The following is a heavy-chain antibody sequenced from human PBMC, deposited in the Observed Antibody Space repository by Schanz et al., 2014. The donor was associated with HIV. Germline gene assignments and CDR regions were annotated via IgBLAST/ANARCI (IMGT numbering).Heavy chain of an antibody. CDR3: ATAAVTDYSDN. J-gene: IGHJ4*02. CDR2: ISSSSSTI. CDR1: GFTFSSYS. Sequence: EVQLVESGGGLVQPGGSLRLSCAASGFTFSSYSMNWVRQAPGKGLEWVSYISSSSSTIYYADSVKGRFTISRDNAKNSLYLQMSSLRDEDTAVYYCATAAVTDYSDNWGQGTLVTVSS. V-gene: IGHV3-48*02. D-gene: IGHD4-17*01.